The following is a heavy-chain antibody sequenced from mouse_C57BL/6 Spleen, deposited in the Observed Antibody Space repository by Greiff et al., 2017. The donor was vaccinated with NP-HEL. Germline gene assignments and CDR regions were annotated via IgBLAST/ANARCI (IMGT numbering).Heavy chain of an antibody. D-gene: IGHD2-12*01. CDR2: ISSGSSTI. J-gene: IGHJ3*01. V-gene: IGHV5-17*01. Sequence: EVQVVESGGGLVKPGGSLKLSCAASGFTFSDYGMHWVRQAPEKGLEWVAYISSGSSTIYYADTVKGRFTISRDNAKNTLFLQMTSLRSEDTAMYYCARPESYGAWFAYWGQGTLVTVSA. CDR1: GFTFSDYG. CDR3: ARPESYGAWFAY.